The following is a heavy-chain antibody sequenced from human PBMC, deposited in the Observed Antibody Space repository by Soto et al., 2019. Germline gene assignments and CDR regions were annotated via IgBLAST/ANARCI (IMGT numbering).Heavy chain of an antibody. Sequence: ETLSLTCTVSGGPLSSSSYYWGWIRQPPGKGPEWIGSIYYSGSTYYNPSLKSRVTISVDTSKNQFSLKLSSVTAADTAVYYCARRVTMIVVVATRNWFDPWGQGTLVTVPQ. CDR3: ARRVTMIVVVATRNWFDP. V-gene: IGHV4-39*01. CDR1: GGPLSSSSYY. CDR2: IYYSGST. D-gene: IGHD3-22*01. J-gene: IGHJ5*02.